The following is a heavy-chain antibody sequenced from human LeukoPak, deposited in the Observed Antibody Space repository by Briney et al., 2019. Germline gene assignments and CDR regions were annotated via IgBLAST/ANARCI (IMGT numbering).Heavy chain of an antibody. V-gene: IGHV1-2*02. CDR3: ARGYDFWSGYYTYKFDP. J-gene: IGHJ5*02. CDR1: GYTFTGYY. D-gene: IGHD3-3*01. CDR2: INPNSGGT. Sequence: GASVTVSCKASGYTFTGYYMHWVRQAPGQGLEWMGWINPNSGGTNYAQKFQGRVTMTRDTSISTAYMELSRLRSDDTAVYYCARGYDFWSGYYTYKFDPWGQGTLVTVSS.